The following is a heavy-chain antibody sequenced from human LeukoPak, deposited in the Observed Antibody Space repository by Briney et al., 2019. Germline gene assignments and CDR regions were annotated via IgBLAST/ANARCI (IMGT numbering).Heavy chain of an antibody. J-gene: IGHJ5*02. CDR1: GYTFTSYY. CDR3: ARRWQYCSGGSCQNWFDP. V-gene: IGHV1-69*05. CDR2: IIPIFGTA. Sequence: VASVKVSCKASGYTFTSYYMHWVRQAPGQGLEWMGGIIPIFGTANYAQKFQGRVTITTDESTSTAYMELSSLRSEDTAVYYCARRWQYCSGGSCQNWFDPWGQGTLVTVSS. D-gene: IGHD2-15*01.